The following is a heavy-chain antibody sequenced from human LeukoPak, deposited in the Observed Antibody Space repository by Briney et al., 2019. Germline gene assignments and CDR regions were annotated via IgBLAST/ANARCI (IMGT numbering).Heavy chain of an antibody. V-gene: IGHV3-20*04. CDR3: ARGRDYGAFDI. CDR2: INWNGGST. J-gene: IGHJ3*02. Sequence: GGSLRLSCEASGFSFPYGMSWVRQAPGKGLEWVSGINWNGGSTGYADSVKGRFTISRDNAKNTLYLQMNSLRAEDTAVYYCARGRDYGAFDIWGQGTMVTVSS. CDR1: GFSFPYG. D-gene: IGHD4-17*01.